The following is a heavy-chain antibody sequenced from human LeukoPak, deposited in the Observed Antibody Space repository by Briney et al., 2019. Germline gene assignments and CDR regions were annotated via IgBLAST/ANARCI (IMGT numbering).Heavy chain of an antibody. V-gene: IGHV3-15*01. CDR2: IKSKTDAGTT. D-gene: IGHD4-17*01. Sequence: PGGSLRLSCAASGFTFTNAWMTWVRQAPGKGLEWVGRIKSKTDAGTTDYAAPVKGRFTISRDDSKNTLYLQMNSLKTEDTAVYYCTTPTVTNGFVIYWGQGTLVTVSS. J-gene: IGHJ4*02. CDR3: TTPTVTNGFVIY. CDR1: GFTFTNAW.